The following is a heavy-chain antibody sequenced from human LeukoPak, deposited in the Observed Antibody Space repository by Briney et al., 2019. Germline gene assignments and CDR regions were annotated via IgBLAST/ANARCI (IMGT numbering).Heavy chain of an antibody. CDR2: IKQDGSEK. Sequence: GGSLRLSCAASGFTFSSYWMSWVRQAPGKGLEWVANIKQDGSEKYYVDSVKGRFTISRDNAKNSLYLQMNSLRAEDTAVYYCARDLEGIVVVPAALYYGMDVWGQGTTVTVSS. D-gene: IGHD2-2*01. J-gene: IGHJ6*02. CDR1: GFTFSSYW. V-gene: IGHV3-7*01. CDR3: ARDLEGIVVVPAALYYGMDV.